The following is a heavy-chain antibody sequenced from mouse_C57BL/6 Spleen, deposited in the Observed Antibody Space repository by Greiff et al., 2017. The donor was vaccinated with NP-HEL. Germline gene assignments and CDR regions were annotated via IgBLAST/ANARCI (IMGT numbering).Heavy chain of an antibody. CDR2: IWSGGST. CDR1: GFSLTSYG. J-gene: IGHJ4*01. V-gene: IGHV2-2*01. D-gene: IGHD4-1*02. Sequence: VQRVESGPGLVQPSQSLSITCTVSGFSLTSYGVHWVRQSPGKGLEWLGVIWSGGSTDYNAAFISRLSISKDNSKSQVFFKMNSLQADDTAIYYCARTLNWDVDAMDYWGQGTSVTVSS. CDR3: ARTLNWDVDAMDY.